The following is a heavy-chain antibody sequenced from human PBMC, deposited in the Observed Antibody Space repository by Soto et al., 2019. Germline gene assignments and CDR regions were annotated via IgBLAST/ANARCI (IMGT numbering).Heavy chain of an antibody. Sequence: SETLSLTCTVSGGSITSVNQYWIWIRQHPGKGLEWIGYIYNSGTTYYNPSLKSRVIISVDTAKSEVSLKLSSVTAADTALYFCATGLTASPFYFDNWGQGTRVTV. J-gene: IGHJ4*02. V-gene: IGHV4-31*03. CDR3: ATGLTASPFYFDN. CDR2: IYNSGTT. CDR1: GGSITSVNQY.